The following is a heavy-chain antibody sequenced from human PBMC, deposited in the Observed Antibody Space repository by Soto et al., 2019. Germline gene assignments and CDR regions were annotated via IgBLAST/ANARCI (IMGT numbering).Heavy chain of an antibody. CDR2: IRSSGTTL. J-gene: IGHJ6*02. CDR3: AGRDGHNRRKAPYYYYYYGMNV. CDR1: GFTFSSCE. D-gene: IGHD2-15*01. Sequence: PGGSLRLSCAASGFTFSSCEMNWVRQAPGKGLEWISYIRSSGTTLYYADSVKGRFTISRDNAKSSLYLQLNSLTAEDTAVYFCAGRDGHNRRKAPYYYYYYGMNVWGQGTTVTVSS. V-gene: IGHV3-48*03.